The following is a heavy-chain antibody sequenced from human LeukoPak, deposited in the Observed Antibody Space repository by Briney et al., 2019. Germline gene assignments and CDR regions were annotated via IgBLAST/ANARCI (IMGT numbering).Heavy chain of an antibody. CDR1: GFTFSSYW. CDR3: ARDSGSGGP. CDR2: IKPDGSEK. D-gene: IGHD6-19*01. V-gene: IGHV3-7*01. Sequence: PGGSLRLSCAASGFTFSSYWMSWVRQAPGKGLEWVAHIKPDGSEKNYVDSVKGRFTLFRDDGKNSVYLQMNSLRVEDTAVYYCARDSGSGGPWGQGTPVTVSS. J-gene: IGHJ5*02.